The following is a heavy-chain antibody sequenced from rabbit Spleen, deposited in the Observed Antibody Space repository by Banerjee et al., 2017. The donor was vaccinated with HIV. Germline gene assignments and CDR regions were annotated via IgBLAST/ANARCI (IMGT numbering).Heavy chain of an antibody. V-gene: IGHV1S45*01. Sequence: QEQLVESGGGLVKPGASLTLICTASGFSFSSGYDMSWVRQAPGKGLEWIACIDVVKSGNTYYASWASGRFTISKTSSTTVTLQMTSLTAADTATYFCARRNIGNYGNYAGAFNLWGPGTLVTVS. CDR2: IDVVKSGNT. CDR1: GFSFSSGYD. D-gene: IGHD4-2*01. J-gene: IGHJ4*01. CDR3: ARRNIGNYGNYAGAFNL.